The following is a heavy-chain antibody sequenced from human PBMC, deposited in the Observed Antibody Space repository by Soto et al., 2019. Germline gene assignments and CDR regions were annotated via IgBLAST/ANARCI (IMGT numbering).Heavy chain of an antibody. J-gene: IGHJ4*02. CDR3: AKKAEKHFDWMFYADS. CDR1: GIIFRNYA. CDR2: ISGSDDST. Sequence: GGSLRLSCATSGIIFRNYAMGWVRQAPGKGLEWVSAISGSDDSTYYADSVKGRFTISRDNSKNTLYLQMNSLRVEDTAIFYCAKKAEKHFDWMFYADSWGQGTLVTAPQ. D-gene: IGHD3-9*01. V-gene: IGHV3-23*01.